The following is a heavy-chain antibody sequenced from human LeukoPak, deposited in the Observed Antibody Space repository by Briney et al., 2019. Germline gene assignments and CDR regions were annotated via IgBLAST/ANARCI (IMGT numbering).Heavy chain of an antibody. V-gene: IGHV3-53*01. D-gene: IGHD5-24*01. CDR1: GFTVSSNY. CDR2: IYGGGNI. J-gene: IGHJ4*02. Sequence: GGSLRLSCAASGFTVSSNYMNWVRQAPGKGLEWVSVIYGGGNIYYADSVKGRFTISRDNSKNTLYLQMNSLRAEDTAVYYCARGAGYNYPYYFDYWGQGTLVSVSS. CDR3: ARGAGYNYPYYFDY.